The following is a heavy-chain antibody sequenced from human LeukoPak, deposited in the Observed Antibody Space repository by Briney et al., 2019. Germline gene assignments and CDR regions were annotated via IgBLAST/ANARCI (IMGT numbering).Heavy chain of an antibody. D-gene: IGHD3-22*01. CDR2: ILYDGSNK. CDR3: ARGGLHYYDSSGFDY. J-gene: IGHJ4*02. V-gene: IGHV3-30-3*01. Sequence: PGGSLRLSCAASGFTFSRYAMHWVRQAPGKGLECVAVILYDGSNKYYADSVKGRFTISRDNSKNTVYLQMNSLRAEDTAVYYCARGGLHYYDSSGFDYWGQGTLVTVPS. CDR1: GFTFSRYA.